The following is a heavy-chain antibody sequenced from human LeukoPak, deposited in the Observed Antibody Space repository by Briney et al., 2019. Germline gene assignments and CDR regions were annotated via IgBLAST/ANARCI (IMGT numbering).Heavy chain of an antibody. V-gene: IGHV3-20*04. CDR2: INWNGGST. CDR1: GFTFDDYG. CDR3: ARDGRGRGGWFDP. Sequence: PGGSLRLSCAASGFTFDDYGMSWVRQAPGKGLEWVSGINWNGGSTGSADSVKGRFTISRDNAKNSLYLQMKSLSAEDTALYFCARDGRGRGGWFDPWGEGTLVTVSS. D-gene: IGHD1-1*01. J-gene: IGHJ5*02.